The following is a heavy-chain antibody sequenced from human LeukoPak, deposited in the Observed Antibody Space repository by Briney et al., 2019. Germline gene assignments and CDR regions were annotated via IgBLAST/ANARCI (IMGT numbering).Heavy chain of an antibody. D-gene: IGHD6-13*01. V-gene: IGHV4-34*01. J-gene: IGHJ5*02. CDR2: INHSGST. CDR1: GGSFSGYY. CDR3: ARGNCLYSSSWYCGWFDP. Sequence: SETLSLTCAVYGGSFSGYYWSWIRQPPGKGREWIGEINHSGSTNCNPSLKSRVTISVDTSKNQFYLKLRPVTAADTAVYYCARGNCLYSSSWYCGWFDPWGQGTLVTVSS.